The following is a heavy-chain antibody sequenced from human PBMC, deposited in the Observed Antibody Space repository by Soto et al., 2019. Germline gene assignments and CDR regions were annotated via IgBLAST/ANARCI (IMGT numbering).Heavy chain of an antibody. CDR3: ARGVEGSGSTILFDP. V-gene: IGHV3-33*01. D-gene: IGHD3-10*01. Sequence: QVQLVESGGGVVQPGRSLRLSCAASGFTFSSYGMHWVRQAPGKGLEWVAVIWYDGSNKYYADSVKGRFTISRDNSKNPLYLQRNSLRAEDTAVYYCARGVEGSGSTILFDPWGQGTLVTVSS. J-gene: IGHJ5*02. CDR1: GFTFSSYG. CDR2: IWYDGSNK.